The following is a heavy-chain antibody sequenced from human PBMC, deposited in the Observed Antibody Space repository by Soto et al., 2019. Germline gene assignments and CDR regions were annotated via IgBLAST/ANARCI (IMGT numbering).Heavy chain of an antibody. Sequence: QVQLVGSGGGVVQPGRSLRLSCEASGFSFSSHGMHWVRQAPGKGLEWLAVISYDGNNKYYADSVKGRFSISRDNYKNTLYLQMNSLRAEDTAVYYCAKDHLPTTITTPWFDPWGQGTLVTVSS. CDR3: AKDHLPTTITTPWFDP. D-gene: IGHD4-17*01. CDR2: ISYDGNNK. CDR1: GFSFSSHG. J-gene: IGHJ5*02. V-gene: IGHV3-30*18.